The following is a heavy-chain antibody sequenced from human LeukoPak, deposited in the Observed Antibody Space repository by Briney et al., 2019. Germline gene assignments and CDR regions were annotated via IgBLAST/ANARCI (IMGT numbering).Heavy chain of an antibody. CDR2: IYYSGST. CDR3: ARDTARPDYYGSGSYPHYGMDV. V-gene: IGHV4-59*01. CDR1: GGSISSYY. Sequence: SETLSLTCTDSGGSISSYYWSWIRQPPGKGLEWIGYIYYSGSTNYNPSLKSRVTISVDTSKNQFSLKLSSVTAADTAVYYCARDTARPDYYGSGSYPHYGMDVWGQGTTVTVSS. D-gene: IGHD3-10*01. J-gene: IGHJ6*02.